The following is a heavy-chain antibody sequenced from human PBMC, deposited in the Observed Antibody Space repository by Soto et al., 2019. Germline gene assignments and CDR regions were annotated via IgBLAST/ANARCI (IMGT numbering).Heavy chain of an antibody. Sequence: GESLKISCKGSGYTFTNYCTGWVRQMPRRGPEWMGLIYPDDSDTRYIPSFEGQVTISADKPSSTAYLQWSPLKDSDTATYYCARRGSSSHSYDFDFWGQGTPVNVSS. CDR2: IYPDDSDT. V-gene: IGHV5-51*04. D-gene: IGHD6-13*01. CDR1: GYTFTNYC. J-gene: IGHJ4*02. CDR3: ARRGSSSHSYDFDF.